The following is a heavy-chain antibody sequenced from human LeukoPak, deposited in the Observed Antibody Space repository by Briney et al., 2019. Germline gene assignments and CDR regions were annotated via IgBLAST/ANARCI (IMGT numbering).Heavy chain of an antibody. CDR1: GFTFSTYW. CDR3: ARALFLGDWFDP. CDR2: INSDGSST. Sequence: QPGGSLRLSCAASGFTFSTYWMHWVRQAPGKGLVWVSRINSDGSSTSYADSVKGRFTISRDNAKSTLYLQMNSLRAGDTAVYYCARALFLGDWFDPWGQGTLVTVSS. J-gene: IGHJ5*02. V-gene: IGHV3-74*01. D-gene: IGHD3-16*01.